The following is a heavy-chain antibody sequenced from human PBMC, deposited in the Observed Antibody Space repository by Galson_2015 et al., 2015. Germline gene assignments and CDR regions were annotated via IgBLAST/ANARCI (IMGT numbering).Heavy chain of an antibody. J-gene: IGHJ3*02. D-gene: IGHD3-16*02. CDR1: GFTFSSYW. Sequence: SLRLSCAASGFTFSSYWMSWVRQAPGKGLEWVANIKQDGSEKYYVDSVKGRFTISRDNAKNSLYLQMNSLRAEDTAVYYCARQSTFGGVIGQYAFDIWGQGTMVTVSS. CDR3: ARQSTFGGVIGQYAFDI. V-gene: IGHV3-7*04. CDR2: IKQDGSEK.